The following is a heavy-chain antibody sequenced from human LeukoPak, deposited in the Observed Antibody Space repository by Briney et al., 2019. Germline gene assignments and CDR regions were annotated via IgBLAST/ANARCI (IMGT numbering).Heavy chain of an antibody. Sequence: SETLSLTRTVSGGSISSSSYYWGWIRQPPGKGLEWIGSIYYSGSTYYNPSLKSRVTISVDTSRNQFSLKLSSVTAADTAVYYCAREDIIIEPPSRPFDPWGQGTLVTVSS. CDR3: AREDIIIEPPSRPFDP. J-gene: IGHJ5*02. D-gene: IGHD2/OR15-2a*01. CDR1: GGSISSSSYY. CDR2: IYYSGST. V-gene: IGHV4-39*07.